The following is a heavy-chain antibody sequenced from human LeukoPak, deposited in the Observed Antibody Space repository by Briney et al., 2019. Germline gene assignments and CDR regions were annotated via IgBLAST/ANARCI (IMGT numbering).Heavy chain of an antibody. V-gene: IGHV3-23*01. D-gene: IGHD2-15*01. Sequence: PGGSLRLSCAASGFTFSSYAMSWVRQAPGKGLEWVSGISGSGHSTYYADSVKGRFTISRDNSKNTLYLQMNSLRAEDTAIYYCARDFGNCSGGSCLGVPIDYWGQGTLVTVSS. CDR1: GFTFSSYA. J-gene: IGHJ4*02. CDR3: ARDFGNCSGGSCLGVPIDY. CDR2: ISGSGHST.